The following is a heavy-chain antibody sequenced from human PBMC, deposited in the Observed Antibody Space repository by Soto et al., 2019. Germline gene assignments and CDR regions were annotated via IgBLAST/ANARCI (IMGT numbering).Heavy chain of an antibody. CDR2: IKRKTDGGTT. D-gene: IGHD2-21*02. CDR1: GFTFSNAW. Sequence: EVQLVESGGGLVKPGGSLRLSCAASGFTFSNAWMSWVRQAPGKGLEWVGRIKRKTDGGTTDYAAPVKGRFTISRDDLKNTLFLQMNNLKTEDTAVYYCTTQAWFVTASQYFQQWGQGTLVTVSS. CDR3: TTQAWFVTASQYFQQ. V-gene: IGHV3-15*01. J-gene: IGHJ1*01.